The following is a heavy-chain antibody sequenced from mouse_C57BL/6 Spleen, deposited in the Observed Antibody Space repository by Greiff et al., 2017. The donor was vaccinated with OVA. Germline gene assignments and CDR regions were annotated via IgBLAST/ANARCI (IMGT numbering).Heavy chain of an antibody. J-gene: IGHJ2*01. CDR3: ASSGTGTRESFDY. CDR1: GYTFTSYW. Sequence: VQLQQPGAELVKPGASVKMSCKASGYTFTSYWITWVKQRPGQGLEWIGYIYPGSGSTNYNEKFKSTATLTVDTSSRTAYMQLSSLTSEDSAVYDGASSGTGTRESFDYGGQGTTLTVSS. CDR2: IYPGSGST. D-gene: IGHD4-1*01. V-gene: IGHV1-55*01.